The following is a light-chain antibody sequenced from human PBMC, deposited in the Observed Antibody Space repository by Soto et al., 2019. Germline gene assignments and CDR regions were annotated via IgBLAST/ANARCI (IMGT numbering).Light chain of an antibody. V-gene: IGLV2-23*01. CDR1: SSDVGSYNL. CDR3: CSYEPATRNVV. Sequence: QSALTQPASVSGSPGQSITISCTGTSSDVGSYNLVSWYQHHPGKAPKLIIYEGMKRPSGVSDRFSGSTSGNTASLTISGLQAEDDADDYCCSYEPATRNVVFGGGTKLTVL. CDR2: EGM. J-gene: IGLJ2*01.